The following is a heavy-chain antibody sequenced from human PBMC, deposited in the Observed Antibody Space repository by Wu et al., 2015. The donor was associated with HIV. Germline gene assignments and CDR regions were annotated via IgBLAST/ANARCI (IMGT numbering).Heavy chain of an antibody. V-gene: IGHV1-2*02. D-gene: IGHD3-9*01. CDR3: ARDKRGYDVLTGYYIYFDC. CDR1: GYTFNDYY. Sequence: QVQLVQSGAEVKKPGASMKVSCKASGYTFNDYYIQWVRQAPGQGLEWMGWINPNSGGTNYAQNFEDRVTMTRDTSITTVYMELRSLRSDDTAVYYCARDKRGYDVLTGYYIYFDCWGQGTLVSVSS. CDR2: INPNSGGT. J-gene: IGHJ4*02.